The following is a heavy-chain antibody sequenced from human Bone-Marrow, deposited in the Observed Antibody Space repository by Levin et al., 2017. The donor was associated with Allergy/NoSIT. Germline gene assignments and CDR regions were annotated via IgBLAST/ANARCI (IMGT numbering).Heavy chain of an antibody. CDR2: IYYSGST. Sequence: SQTLSLTCTVSGGSISNSYWSWIRQPPGKGLEWIGYIYYSGSTSYNPSLKSRVTISVDTSKNSFSLKRSSVTAADTAVYYCARVIFSKSTSSAYGLDVWGQGTTVTVSS. D-gene: IGHD2-2*01. CDR1: GGSISNSY. J-gene: IGHJ6*02. V-gene: IGHV4-59*01. CDR3: ARVIFSKSTSSAYGLDV.